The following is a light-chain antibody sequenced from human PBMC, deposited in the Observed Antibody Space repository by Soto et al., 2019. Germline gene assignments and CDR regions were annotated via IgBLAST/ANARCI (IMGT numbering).Light chain of an antibody. CDR2: GTN. V-gene: IGLV1-40*01. CDR1: RSNIGAGYD. J-gene: IGLJ3*02. Sequence: QTVVTQPPSASGTPGQRVTISCSGSRSNIGAGYDVHWYQQLPGTAPKLLIYGTNNRPSGVPDRFSGSKSGMSASLAITGLQAADEANYYCQSYDNSLSGSRVFGGGTKLTVL. CDR3: QSYDNSLSGSRV.